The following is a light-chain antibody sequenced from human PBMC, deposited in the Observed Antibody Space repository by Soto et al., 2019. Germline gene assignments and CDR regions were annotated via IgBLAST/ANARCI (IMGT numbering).Light chain of an antibody. J-gene: IGKJ1*01. V-gene: IGKV3-15*01. Sequence: ERVMTQSPATLSVSPGERATLSCRASQNINSNLAWYQQKPGQAPRLLIYGASTRATGIPARFSGSGSGTEFTLTISSLQSEDFAVYYCQQYNNWPWTFGQGTKVDIK. CDR1: QNINSN. CDR2: GAS. CDR3: QQYNNWPWT.